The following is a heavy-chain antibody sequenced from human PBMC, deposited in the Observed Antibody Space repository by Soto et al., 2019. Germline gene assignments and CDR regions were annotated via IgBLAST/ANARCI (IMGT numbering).Heavy chain of an antibody. CDR2: ISYDGSNK. CDR1: GFTFSSYA. CDR3: ARDPNWNYLSH. Sequence: PGGSLRPSCAASGFTFSSYAMHWVRQAPGKGLEWVAVISYDGSNKYYADSVKGRFTISRDNSKNTLYLQMNSLRAEDTAVYYCARDPNWNYLSHWGQGTLVTVSS. D-gene: IGHD1-7*01. V-gene: IGHV3-30-3*01. J-gene: IGHJ4*02.